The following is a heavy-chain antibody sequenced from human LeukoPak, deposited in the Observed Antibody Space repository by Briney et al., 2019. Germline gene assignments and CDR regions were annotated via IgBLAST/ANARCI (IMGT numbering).Heavy chain of an antibody. J-gene: IGHJ4*02. CDR3: ARELGIAGGFDY. D-gene: IGHD7-27*01. CDR1: GGSISSSSYY. V-gene: IGHV4-39*07. Sequence: KPSETLSLTCTVSGGSISSSSYYWGWIRQPPGKGLEWIGSIYYSGSTYYNPSLKSRVTISVDTSKNQFSLKLSSVTAADTAVYYCARELGIAGGFDYWGQGTLVTVSS. CDR2: IYYSGST.